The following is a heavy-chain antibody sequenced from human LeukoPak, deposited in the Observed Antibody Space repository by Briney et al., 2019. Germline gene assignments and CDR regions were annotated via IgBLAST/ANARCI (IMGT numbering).Heavy chain of an antibody. CDR2: INHSGTT. V-gene: IGHV4-34*01. CDR1: GWPFSGFV. D-gene: IGHD3-10*01. Sequence: PSETLSLTCADYGWPFSGFVWSWIRQPPGKGLEWIGEINHSGTTNYNPSLKSRVGISIDTSKNQFSMMLTSVTAADTAVYYCARASSYNDAVRYNPSWFGPWGQGTLVTVSS. CDR3: ARASSYNDAVRYNPSWFGP. J-gene: IGHJ5*02.